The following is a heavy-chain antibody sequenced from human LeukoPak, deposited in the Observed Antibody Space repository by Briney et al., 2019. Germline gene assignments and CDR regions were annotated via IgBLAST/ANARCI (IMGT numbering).Heavy chain of an antibody. CDR2: ISVSGGST. CDR3: ENFAQKWYSSGWYFRG. Sequence: PGGALRVSCAASVFTFSSYAMSWVRQAPPKGGEWVSSISVSGGSTYYVDCVKGRFTISSDTSKNTLYLQMHRLSAEDTAVYYCENFAQKWYSSGWYFRGWGQGTLVTVSS. J-gene: IGHJ4*02. D-gene: IGHD6-19*01. CDR1: VFTFSSYA. V-gene: IGHV3-23*01.